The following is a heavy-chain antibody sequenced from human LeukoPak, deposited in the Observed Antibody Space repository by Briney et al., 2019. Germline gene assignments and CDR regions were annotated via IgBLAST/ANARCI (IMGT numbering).Heavy chain of an antibody. V-gene: IGHV1-24*01. D-gene: IGHD3-9*01. CDR2: FDPENGEI. CDR1: GYTLTELS. J-gene: IGHJ4*02. Sequence: ASVKVSCKVSGYTLTELSIHWVRQAPGKGLEWMGGFDPENGEIIYAQKFQGRVTMTEDRSGDTAYMQLSSLRSEDTAVYYCSTDAGYCNSTTCSYYFDCWGQGTLVTVSS. CDR3: STDAGYCNSTTCSYYFDC.